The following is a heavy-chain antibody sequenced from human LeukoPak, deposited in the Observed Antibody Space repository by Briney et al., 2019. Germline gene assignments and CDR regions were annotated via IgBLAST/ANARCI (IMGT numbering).Heavy chain of an antibody. V-gene: IGHV3-48*04. Sequence: GESLKISCKGSGYTFNTYWIAWVRQAPGKGLEWVSYISSSGSPINYADSVKGRFTISRDSSKNSLYLQMNSLRVEDTAVYYCARVGARDDYWGQGTLVTVSS. CDR2: ISSSGSPI. CDR3: ARVGARDDY. CDR1: GYTFNTYW. J-gene: IGHJ4*02.